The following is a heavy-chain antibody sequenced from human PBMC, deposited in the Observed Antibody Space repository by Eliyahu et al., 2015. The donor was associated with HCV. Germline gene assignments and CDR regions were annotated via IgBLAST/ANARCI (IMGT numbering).Heavy chain of an antibody. CDR3: ARGYSSTKWVTGYYGMDV. Sequence: QVQLQQWGAGLLKPSETLSLTCAVYGGSFSGYYWSWIPQPPGKGLEWIGEINXSGXTNYNPSLKSRVTISVDTSKNQFSLKLSSVTAADTAVYYCARGYSSTKWVTGYYGMDVWGQGTTVTVSS. V-gene: IGHV4-34*01. D-gene: IGHD6-13*01. CDR1: GGSFSGYY. CDR2: INXSGXT. J-gene: IGHJ6*02.